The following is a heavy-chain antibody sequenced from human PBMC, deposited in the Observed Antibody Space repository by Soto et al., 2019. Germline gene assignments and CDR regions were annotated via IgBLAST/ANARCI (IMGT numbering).Heavy chain of an antibody. CDR2: IYRTGNT. V-gene: IGHV4-4*02. J-gene: IGHJ4*02. CDR1: CDYISIHNL. CDR3: ARSSNAVAGNFDY. Sequence: SLTCAVSCDYISIHNLLSWVRQPPGKGLEWIGDIYRTGNTNYNPSLRSRVTISLDKSKNHFSLELSSVTAADTAVYYCARSSNAVAGNFDYWGQGTLVTVSS. D-gene: IGHD6-19*01.